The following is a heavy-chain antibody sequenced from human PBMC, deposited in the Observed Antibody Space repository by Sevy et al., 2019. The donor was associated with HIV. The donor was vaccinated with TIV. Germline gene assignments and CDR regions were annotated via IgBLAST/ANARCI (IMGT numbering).Heavy chain of an antibody. Sequence: SETLSLTCTVSGGSISSGGYYWSWIRQHPGKGLEWIGYIYYSGSTYYNPSLKSRVTISVDTSKNQFSLKLSSVTAADTAVYYCVRVENYGSGSYYTYYFDYWGQGTLVTVSS. J-gene: IGHJ4*02. CDR3: VRVENYGSGSYYTYYFDY. CDR1: GGSISSGGYY. V-gene: IGHV4-31*03. CDR2: IYYSGST. D-gene: IGHD3-10*01.